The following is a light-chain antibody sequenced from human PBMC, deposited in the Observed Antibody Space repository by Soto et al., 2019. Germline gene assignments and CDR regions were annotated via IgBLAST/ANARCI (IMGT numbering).Light chain of an antibody. CDR3: QQYGSSPRT. V-gene: IGKV3-20*01. J-gene: IGKJ1*01. CDR1: ESVSSIY. CDR2: GAS. Sequence: EIVLTQSPGTLSLSPGERATLSCGASESVSSIYLAWYQQKPGQAPRPLIYGASSRATGIPDRFSGSGSGTDFTLTISRLQTEDFAVYYCQQYGSSPRTFGQGTKVDIK.